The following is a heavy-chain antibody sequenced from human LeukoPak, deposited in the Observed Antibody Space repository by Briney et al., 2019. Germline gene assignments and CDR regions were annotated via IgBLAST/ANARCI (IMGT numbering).Heavy chain of an antibody. Sequence: SETLSLTCAVYGGSFSGYYWSWIRQPPGEGLEWIGEINHSGSTNYNPSLKSRVTISVDTSKNQFPLKLSSVTAADTAVYYCARGLLGLWFDPWGQGTLVTVSS. V-gene: IGHV4-34*01. CDR1: GGSFSGYY. J-gene: IGHJ5*02. CDR2: INHSGST. CDR3: ARGLLGLWFDP.